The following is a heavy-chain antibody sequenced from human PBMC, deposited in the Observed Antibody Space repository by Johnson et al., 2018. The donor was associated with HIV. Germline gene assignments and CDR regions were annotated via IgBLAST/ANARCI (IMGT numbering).Heavy chain of an antibody. CDR2: ISYDGSNK. CDR3: AVLWFGDLWAFDI. CDR1: GLNFSDYT. D-gene: IGHD3-10*01. J-gene: IGHJ3*02. V-gene: IGHV3-30*04. Sequence: VQLVESGGGVVQPGRSLRLSCAASGLNFSDYTMQWVRQAPGKGLEWVAVISYDGSNKYYADSVKGRFTISRDNSKNTLYLQMNSLRAEDTALYYCAVLWFGDLWAFDIWGQGTKVTVSS.